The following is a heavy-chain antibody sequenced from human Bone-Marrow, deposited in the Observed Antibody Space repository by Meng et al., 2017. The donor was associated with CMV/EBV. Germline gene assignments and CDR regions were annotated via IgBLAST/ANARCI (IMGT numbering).Heavy chain of an antibody. CDR3: ARDRNIVVGYGMDV. V-gene: IGHV3-23*01. Sequence: GESLKISCAASGFTFSSYAMNWVRQAPGKGLEWVSAISGSGGNTYYADSVKGRFTISRDNSKNTLYLQMNSLRAEDTAVYYCARDRNIVVGYGMDVWGQGTTVTVSS. J-gene: IGHJ6*02. D-gene: IGHD2-2*01. CDR1: GFTFSSYA. CDR2: ISGSGGNT.